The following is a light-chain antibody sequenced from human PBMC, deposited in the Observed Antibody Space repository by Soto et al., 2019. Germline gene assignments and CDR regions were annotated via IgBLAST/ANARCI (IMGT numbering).Light chain of an antibody. J-gene: IGKJ1*01. V-gene: IGKV3-20*01. CDR2: GAS. Sequence: EIVLTQSPGTLSLSPGERATLSCRAGQSVSNNYLAWYQQKPGQAPRLLIYGASSRATGIPDRFGGSGSGTDFTLTISRLEPEDFAVYYCQQYGSSPPFTFGQGTKVDIK. CDR3: QQYGSSPPFT. CDR1: QSVSNNY.